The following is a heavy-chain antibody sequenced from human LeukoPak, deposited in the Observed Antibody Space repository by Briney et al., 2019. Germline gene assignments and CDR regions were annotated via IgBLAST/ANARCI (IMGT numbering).Heavy chain of an antibody. CDR3: ATTLGSGWKFDY. Sequence: WGSLRLSCAASGFTVSSKYMSWVRQAPGKGLEWGSAISGSGGSTYYADSVKGRFTISRDNSKNTLYLHMSSLRTEDTAVYYCATTLGSGWKFDYWGQGTLVTVSS. CDR2: ISGSGGST. V-gene: IGHV3-23*01. J-gene: IGHJ4*02. D-gene: IGHD6-19*01. CDR1: GFTVSSKY.